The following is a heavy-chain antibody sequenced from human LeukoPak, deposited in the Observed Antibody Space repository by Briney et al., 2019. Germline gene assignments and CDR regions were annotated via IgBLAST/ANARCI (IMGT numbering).Heavy chain of an antibody. CDR2: ISSSGSTI. V-gene: IGHV3-48*03. J-gene: IGHJ4*02. D-gene: IGHD2-15*01. Sequence: GGSLRLSCAASGFTFSSYEMNWVRQAPGRGLEWVSYISSSGSTIYYADSVKGRFTISRDNAKNSLYLQMNSLRAEDTAVYYCARVLARCSGGSCYSGLYYFDYWGQGTLVTVSS. CDR3: ARVLARCSGGSCYSGLYYFDY. CDR1: GFTFSSYE.